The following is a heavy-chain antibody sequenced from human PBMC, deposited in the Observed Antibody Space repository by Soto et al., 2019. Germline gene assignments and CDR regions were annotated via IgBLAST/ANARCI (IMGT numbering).Heavy chain of an antibody. CDR2: TYHSGGT. CDR3: ARGSLSGYYFDF. V-gene: IGHV4-30-2*06. CDR1: GDAISSGGYS. J-gene: IGHJ4*02. Sequence: QLQLQESGSGLVKPSQTLSLTCVVSGDAISSGGYSLNWIRQSPGKGLEWIGHTYHSGGTLYNPSLDSRGTISVDKSKNKFSLRLTSVTAADTAVYYCARGSLSGYYFDFWGQGTLVTVSS. D-gene: IGHD3-22*01.